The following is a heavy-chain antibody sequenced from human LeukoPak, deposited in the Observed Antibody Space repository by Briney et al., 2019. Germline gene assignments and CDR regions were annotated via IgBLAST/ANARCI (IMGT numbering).Heavy chain of an antibody. CDR2: IQYDGSNE. D-gene: IGHD3-9*01. CDR3: AKGPYYDILTGYQPFDY. CDR1: GFTFSSYG. V-gene: IGHV3-30*02. J-gene: IGHJ4*02. Sequence: PGGSLRLSCAASGFTFSSYGMHWVRQAPGKGLEWVAYIQYDGSNEQYAHSVKGRFRISRDSYKDTLYLQMNSLRAEDTAVYYCAKGPYYDILTGYQPFDYWGQGTLVTVSS.